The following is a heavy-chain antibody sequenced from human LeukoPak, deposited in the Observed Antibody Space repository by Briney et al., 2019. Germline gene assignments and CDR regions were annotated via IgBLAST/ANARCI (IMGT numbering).Heavy chain of an antibody. D-gene: IGHD1-26*01. CDR2: MNIDGSEK. Sequence: GGSLRLSCAASGFTSSSYWMGWVRQAPGKRLEWVANMNIDGSEKYYADSAKGRFTISRDNARNSVYLQMNNLRVEDTAVYYCARDPVEWELLLDYWGQGTLVTVSS. CDR3: ARDPVEWELLLDY. V-gene: IGHV3-7*01. CDR1: GFTSSSYW. J-gene: IGHJ4*02.